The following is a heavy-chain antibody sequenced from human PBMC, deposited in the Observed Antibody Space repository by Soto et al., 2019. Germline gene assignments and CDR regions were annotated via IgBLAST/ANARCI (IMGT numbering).Heavy chain of an antibody. J-gene: IGHJ4*02. D-gene: IGHD1-26*01. Sequence: QVQVVQSGAEVKKPGASVKVSCKTSGYTFTSKAIHWVRQATGQRPEWMGWIIAGNGNTKYSHKFQGRVTITTDTSASTAYMELSSLRSEDTAIYYCARGSGSNFTYFDHWGQGTLVTVSS. V-gene: IGHV1-3*01. CDR3: ARGSGSNFTYFDH. CDR2: IIAGNGNT. CDR1: GYTFTSKA.